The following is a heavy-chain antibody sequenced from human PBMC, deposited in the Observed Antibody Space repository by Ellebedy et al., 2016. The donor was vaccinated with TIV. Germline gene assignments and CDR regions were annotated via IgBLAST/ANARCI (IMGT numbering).Heavy chain of an antibody. J-gene: IGHJ4*02. D-gene: IGHD6-13*01. CDR3: ARDQHSSSWYPVTPIDY. CDR2: ISSSSSYI. Sequence: GESLKISCAASGFTFSSYSMNWVRQAPGKGLEWVSSISSSSSYIYYADSVKGRFTISRDNAKNSLYLQMNSLRAEDTAVYYCARDQHSSSWYPVTPIDYWGQGTLVTVSS. CDR1: GFTFSSYS. V-gene: IGHV3-21*01.